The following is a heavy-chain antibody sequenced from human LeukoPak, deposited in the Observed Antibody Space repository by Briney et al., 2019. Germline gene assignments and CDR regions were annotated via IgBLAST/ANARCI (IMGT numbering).Heavy chain of an antibody. CDR3: ANWVGNWFDP. V-gene: IGHV4-4*07. D-gene: IGHD1-26*01. Sequence: PSETLSLTCTVFGDSIDSSSWSWIRQPVGKGLEWIGRIYLGGSPIYNPSLKSRAIMTVDTSKNQFLLWLRSVTAAGTAIYYCANWVGNWFDPWGQGTLVTVSS. J-gene: IGHJ5*02. CDR1: GDSIDSSS. CDR2: IYLGGSP.